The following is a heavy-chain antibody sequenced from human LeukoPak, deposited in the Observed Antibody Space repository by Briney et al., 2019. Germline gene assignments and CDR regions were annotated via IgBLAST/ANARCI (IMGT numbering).Heavy chain of an antibody. Sequence: GGSLRLSCAASGFTFSDYYMSWIRQAPGKGLEWVSSISSSSSYIYYADSVKGRFTISRDNAKNSLYLQMNSLRAEDTAVYYCARGRRYYGSGSYYNWFDPWGQGTLVTVFS. V-gene: IGHV3-11*06. CDR2: ISSSSSYI. CDR1: GFTFSDYY. CDR3: ARGRRYYGSGSYYNWFDP. J-gene: IGHJ5*02. D-gene: IGHD3-10*01.